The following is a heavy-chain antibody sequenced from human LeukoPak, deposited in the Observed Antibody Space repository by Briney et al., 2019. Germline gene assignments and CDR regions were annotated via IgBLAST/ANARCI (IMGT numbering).Heavy chain of an antibody. CDR1: GYTFTSYA. CDR3: ASWYYYDSSGYSFDY. CDR2: ISYDGSNK. D-gene: IGHD3-22*01. Sequence: SCKASGYTFTSYAMHWERQAPGKGLEWVAVISYDGSNKYYADSVKGRFTISRDNSKNTLYLQMNSLRAEDTAVYYCASWYYYDSSGYSFDYWGQGTLVTVSS. J-gene: IGHJ4*02. V-gene: IGHV3-30-3*01.